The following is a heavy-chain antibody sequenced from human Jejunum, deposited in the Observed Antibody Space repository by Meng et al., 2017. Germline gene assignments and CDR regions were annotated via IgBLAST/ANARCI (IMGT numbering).Heavy chain of an antibody. CDR2: IFHTGST. Sequence: VPGRVRPSGTTSLMCGCSCDSITSMNWWSWVRQPPGKGIEWIGEIFHTGSTNYNPSIRSRLTISVDKSKNQFSLKLSSVTAADTAVYYCARALGTYGTFFDYWGQGTLVTVSS. CDR3: ARALGTYGTFFDY. J-gene: IGHJ4*02. D-gene: IGHD2-8*01. V-gene: IGHV4-4*02. CDR1: CDSITSMNW.